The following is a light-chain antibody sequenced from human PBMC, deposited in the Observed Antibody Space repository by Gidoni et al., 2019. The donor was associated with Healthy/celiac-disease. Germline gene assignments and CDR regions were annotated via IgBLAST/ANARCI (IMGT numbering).Light chain of an antibody. CDR3: CSYAGSSTYVV. CDR1: SSDVGSYNL. V-gene: IGLV2-23*01. J-gene: IGLJ2*01. CDR2: EGS. Sequence: QPALTQPASVSGSPGQSITIPCTGTSSDVGSYNLVSWYQQHPGKAPKLMIYEGSKRPSGVSNRFSGSKSGNTASLTISGLQAEDEADYYCCSYAGSSTYVVFGGGTKLTVL.